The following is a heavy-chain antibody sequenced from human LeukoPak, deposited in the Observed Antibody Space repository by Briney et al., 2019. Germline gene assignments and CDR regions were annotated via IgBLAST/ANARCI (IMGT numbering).Heavy chain of an antibody. CDR1: GGTFITYT. Sequence: ASVKVSCKASGGTFITYTINWVRQAPGQGLEWMGGIIPIFGTANYAQKFQGRVTVTTDDSTSTAFMELSSLRSEDTAVYYCARVRKGLWFGDYWGQGTLVTVSS. D-gene: IGHD3-10*01. CDR3: ARVRKGLWFGDY. V-gene: IGHV1-69*05. J-gene: IGHJ4*02. CDR2: IIPIFGTA.